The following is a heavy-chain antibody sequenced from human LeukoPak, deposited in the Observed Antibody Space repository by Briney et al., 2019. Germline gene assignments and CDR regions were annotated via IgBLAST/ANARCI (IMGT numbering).Heavy chain of an antibody. V-gene: IGHV3-7*01. CDR2: IKQDGSEK. Sequence: GGSLRLSCAASGFTFSSYGMHWVRQAPGKGLEWVANIKQDGSEKYYVDSVKGRFTISRDNAKNSLYLQMNSLRAEDTAVYYCARVIEISLFDYWGQGTLVTVSS. CDR1: GFTFSSYG. CDR3: ARVIEISLFDY. D-gene: IGHD2-15*01. J-gene: IGHJ4*02.